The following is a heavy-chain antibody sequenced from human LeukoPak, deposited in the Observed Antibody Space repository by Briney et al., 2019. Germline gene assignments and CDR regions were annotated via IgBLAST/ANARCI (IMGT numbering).Heavy chain of an antibody. Sequence: SVKVSCKXSGGTFSSYSISWVRQAPGQGLEWMGRIIPIFGTANYSQKFQGRVTITTDESTSTAYMELSSLRSEDTAVYYCASTPAPLRMAVAGANWFVPWGQGTLVTVSS. D-gene: IGHD6-19*01. J-gene: IGHJ5*02. CDR1: GGTFSSYS. V-gene: IGHV1-69*05. CDR3: ASTPAPLRMAVAGANWFVP. CDR2: IIPIFGTA.